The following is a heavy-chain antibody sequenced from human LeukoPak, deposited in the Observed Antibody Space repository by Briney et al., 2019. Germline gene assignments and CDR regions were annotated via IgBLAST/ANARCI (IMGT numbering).Heavy chain of an antibody. J-gene: IGHJ2*01. V-gene: IGHV4-59*01. Sequence: PSETLSLTCTVSGDSISNYYWSWLRQPPGKGLEWIGYMYHSGTTNYNPSLKSRVTMSVDTSKNQFSLKLRSVTAADTAVYYCARDRIAVAGHWYFDLWGRGTLVTVSS. CDR1: GDSISNYY. CDR3: ARDRIAVAGHWYFDL. CDR2: MYHSGTT. D-gene: IGHD6-19*01.